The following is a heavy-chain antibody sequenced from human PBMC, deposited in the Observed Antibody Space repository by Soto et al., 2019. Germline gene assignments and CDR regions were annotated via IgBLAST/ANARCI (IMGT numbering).Heavy chain of an antibody. V-gene: IGHV3-30*18. CDR1: GFAFDTYG. CDR3: AKDRDPYYYYYIMDV. Sequence: GGSLRLSCEASGFAFDTYGMHWIRQGAGQGLEWVATMSYDGSKIYYRDSVRGRFSISRDDSKRTLYLQMNSLRAEDTAVYYCAKDRDPYYYYYIMDVWGQGTTVTV. CDR2: MSYDGSKI. J-gene: IGHJ6*02.